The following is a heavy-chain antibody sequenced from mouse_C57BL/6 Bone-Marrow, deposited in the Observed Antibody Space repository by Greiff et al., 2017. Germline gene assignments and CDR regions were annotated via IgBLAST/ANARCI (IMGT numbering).Heavy chain of an antibody. Sequence: EVKLMEPGGGLVKPGGSLKLSCAASGFTFSDYGMHWVRQAPEKGLEWVAYISSGSSTIYYADTVKGRFTISRDNAKNTLFLQRTSLRSEDTAMYYCGRIYYGYDVAYWGQGTLVTVSA. J-gene: IGHJ3*01. CDR1: GFTFSDYG. V-gene: IGHV5-17*01. CDR2: ISSGSSTI. D-gene: IGHD2-2*01. CDR3: GRIYYGYDVAY.